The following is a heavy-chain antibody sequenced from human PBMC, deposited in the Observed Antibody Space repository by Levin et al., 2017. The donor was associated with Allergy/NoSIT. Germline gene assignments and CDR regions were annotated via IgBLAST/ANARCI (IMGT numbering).Heavy chain of an antibody. CDR3: ARDEWDASPSGGYGVLFDY. CDR2: ISSSGSTI. CDR1: GFTFSDYY. D-gene: IGHD1-26*01. V-gene: IGHV3-11*01. J-gene: IGHJ4*02. Sequence: SGGSLRLSCAASGFTFSDYYMSWIRQAPGKGLEWVSYISSSGSTIYYADSVKGRFTISRDNAKNSLYLQMNSLRAEDTAVYYCARDEWDASPSGGYGVLFDYWGQGTLVTVSS.